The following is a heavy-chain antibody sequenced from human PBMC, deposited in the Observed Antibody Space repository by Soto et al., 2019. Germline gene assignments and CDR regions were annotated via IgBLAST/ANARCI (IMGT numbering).Heavy chain of an antibody. Sequence: QVQLVQSGAEVKKPGASVKVSCKASGYTFTSYGISWVRQAPGQGLEWMGWISAYNGNTNYAQKLQGRATMTTDTSTSTAYMELRSLRSDDTAVYYCARESRYYYDSSGDAFDIWGQGTMVTVSS. CDR1: GYTFTSYG. CDR3: ARESRYYYDSSGDAFDI. V-gene: IGHV1-18*01. J-gene: IGHJ3*02. CDR2: ISAYNGNT. D-gene: IGHD3-22*01.